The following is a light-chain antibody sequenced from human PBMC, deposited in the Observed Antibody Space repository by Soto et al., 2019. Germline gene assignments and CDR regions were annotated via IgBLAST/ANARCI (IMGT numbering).Light chain of an antibody. V-gene: IGLV1-47*01. J-gene: IGLJ2*01. Sequence: QSVLTQPPSASGTPGQRVTISYSGSSSNIGSNYVYWYQQLPRTAPKLLLYRDNQRPSGVPDRFSDSKSGTSASLAISGLRSDDEADYYCAAWDDTLSGVVFGGGTKLTVL. CDR1: SSNIGSNY. CDR3: AAWDDTLSGVV. CDR2: RDN.